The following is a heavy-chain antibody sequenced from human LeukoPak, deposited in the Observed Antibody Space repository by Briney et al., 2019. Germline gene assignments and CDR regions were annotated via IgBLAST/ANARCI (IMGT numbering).Heavy chain of an antibody. CDR2: ISAYNGNT. J-gene: IGHJ6*03. D-gene: IGHD3-10*01. V-gene: IGHV1-18*01. CDR3: ARGLTSGYYGSGSYFFLGQYYYYMDV. CDR1: GYTFTSYG. Sequence: ASVKVSCKASGYTFTSYGISWVRQAPGQGLEWMGWISAYNGNTNYAQKLQGRVTMTTDTSTSTAYMELRSLRSDDTAVYYCARGLTSGYYGSGSYFFLGQYYYYMDVWGKGTTVTISS.